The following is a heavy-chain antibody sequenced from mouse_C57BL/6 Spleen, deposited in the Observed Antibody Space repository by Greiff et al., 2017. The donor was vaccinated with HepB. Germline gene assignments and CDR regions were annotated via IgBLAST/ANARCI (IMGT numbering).Heavy chain of an antibody. CDR2: INPSNGGT. D-gene: IGHD3-2*02. CDR3: ARSGAAQGWFAY. Sequence: QVQLKQPGTELVKPGASVKLSCKASGYTFTSYWMHWVKQRPGQGLEWIGNINPSNGGTNYNEKFKSKATLTVDKSSSTAYMQLSSLTSEDSAVYYCARSGAAQGWFAYWGQGTLVTVSA. J-gene: IGHJ3*01. CDR1: GYTFTSYW. V-gene: IGHV1-53*01.